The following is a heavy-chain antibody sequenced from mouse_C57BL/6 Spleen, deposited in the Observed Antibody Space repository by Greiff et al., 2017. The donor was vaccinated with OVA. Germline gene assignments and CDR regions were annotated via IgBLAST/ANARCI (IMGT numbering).Heavy chain of an antibody. CDR3: AREGYYDYDEGDYYAMGY. Sequence: VQLQQSGAELARPGASVKLSCKASGYTFTSYGISWVKQRTGQGLEWIGEIYPRSGNTYYNEKFKGKATLTADKSSSTAYMELRSLTSEDSAVYFCAREGYYDYDEGDYYAMGYWGQGASVTVSS. CDR2: IYPRSGNT. CDR1: GYTFTSYG. J-gene: IGHJ4*01. D-gene: IGHD2-4*01. V-gene: IGHV1-81*01.